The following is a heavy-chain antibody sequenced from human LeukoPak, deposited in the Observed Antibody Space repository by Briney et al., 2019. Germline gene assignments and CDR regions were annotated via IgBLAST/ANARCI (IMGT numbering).Heavy chain of an antibody. CDR2: INHSGST. CDR3: ARGRNRGRITMVRGVIIGFDY. Sequence: SETLSLTCAVYGGSFSGYYWSCIRQPPGKGLEWIGEINHSGSTNYNPSLKSRVTISVDTSKNQFSLKLSSVTAADTAVYYCARGRNRGRITMVRGVIIGFDYWGQGTLVTVSS. CDR1: GGSFSGYY. J-gene: IGHJ4*02. D-gene: IGHD3-10*01. V-gene: IGHV4-34*01.